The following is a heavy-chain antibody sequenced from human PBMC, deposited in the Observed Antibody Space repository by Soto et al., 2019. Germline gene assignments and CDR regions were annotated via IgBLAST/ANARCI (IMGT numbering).Heavy chain of an antibody. J-gene: IGHJ6*02. V-gene: IGHV3-23*01. Sequence: GGSLRLSCAASGFTFSSYAMSWVRQAPGKGLEWVSAISGSGGSTYYADSVKGRFTISRDNSKNTLYLQMNSLRAEDTAVYYCAKTYGDYYYYYGMDVWGQGTTVTVFS. CDR2: ISGSGGST. CDR1: GFTFSSYA. D-gene: IGHD4-17*01. CDR3: AKTYGDYYYYYGMDV.